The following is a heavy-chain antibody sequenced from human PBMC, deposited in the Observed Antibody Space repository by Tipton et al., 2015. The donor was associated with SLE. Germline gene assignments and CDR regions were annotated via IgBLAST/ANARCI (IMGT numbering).Heavy chain of an antibody. CDR3: AGLMVRGDS. Sequence: QSGPEVKKPGASVKVSYKASGYTFTGYYMHWVRQAPGQGLEWMGWINPNSGGTNYAQKFQGRVTMTRDTSISTAYMVLSRLRSDDPALYYCAGLMVRGDSWGPGTLVTVSS. CDR1: GYTFTGYY. J-gene: IGHJ4*02. D-gene: IGHD3-10*01. CDR2: INPNSGGT. V-gene: IGHV1-2*02.